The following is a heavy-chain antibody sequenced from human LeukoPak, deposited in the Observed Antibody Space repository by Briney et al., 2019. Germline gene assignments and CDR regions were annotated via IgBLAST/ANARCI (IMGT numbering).Heavy chain of an antibody. D-gene: IGHD3-10*01. Sequence: ASVKVSCKASGYSFTSYGISWVRQAPGQGLEWMGWISAYNSNTNYAQNLQGRVTMTTDTSTSTVYLDLRSLRSDDTAVYYCARGRPYRFGELGYWGQGTLVTVSS. CDR1: GYSFTSYG. CDR3: ARGRPYRFGELGY. J-gene: IGHJ4*02. V-gene: IGHV1-18*01. CDR2: ISAYNSNT.